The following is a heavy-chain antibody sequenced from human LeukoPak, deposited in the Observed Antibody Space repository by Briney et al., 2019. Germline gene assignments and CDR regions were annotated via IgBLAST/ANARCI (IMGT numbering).Heavy chain of an antibody. CDR2: IYYSGST. V-gene: IGHV4-59*06. CDR3: AREKKYYYGSGSPRGAFDI. CDR1: GGSISSYY. J-gene: IGHJ3*02. Sequence: SETLSLTCTVSGGSISSYYWSWIRQHPGKGLEWIGYIYYSGSTYYNPSLKSRVTISVDTSKNQFSLKLSSVTAADTAVYYCAREKKYYYGSGSPRGAFDIWGQGTMVTVSS. D-gene: IGHD3-10*01.